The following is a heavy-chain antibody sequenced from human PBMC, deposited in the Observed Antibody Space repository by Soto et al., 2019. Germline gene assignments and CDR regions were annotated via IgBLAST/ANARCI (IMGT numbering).Heavy chain of an antibody. J-gene: IGHJ4*02. Sequence: GESLKISCKGSGYSFNDYWIGWVRHTPGNGLEWMGIIYPDDSDAKYSPSFQGQVTISADKSISTAYLQWSSLKASDTAMYYCARHLEQDPFDYWGQGTLVTVSS. V-gene: IGHV5-51*01. CDR3: ARHLEQDPFDY. D-gene: IGHD1-1*01. CDR2: IYPDDSDA. CDR1: GYSFNDYW.